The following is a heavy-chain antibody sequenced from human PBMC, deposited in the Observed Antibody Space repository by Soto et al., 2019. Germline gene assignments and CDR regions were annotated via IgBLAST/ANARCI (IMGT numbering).Heavy chain of an antibody. CDR3: ARDRYGGSAYFDY. CDR2: ISYDGSNK. Sequence: GGSLRLSCAASGFTFSSYAMHWVRQAPGKGLEWVAVISYDGSNKYYADSVKGRFTISRDNSKNTLYLQMNSLRAEDTAVYYCARDRYGGSAYFDYWGQGT. J-gene: IGHJ4*02. CDR1: GFTFSSYA. D-gene: IGHD2-15*01. V-gene: IGHV3-30-3*01.